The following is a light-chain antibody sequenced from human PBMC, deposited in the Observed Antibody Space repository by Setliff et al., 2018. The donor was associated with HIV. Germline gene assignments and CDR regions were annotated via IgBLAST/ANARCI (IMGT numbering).Light chain of an antibody. CDR2: RDN. V-gene: IGLV1-44*01. CDR3: ATWGDSLPVHYV. CDR1: DSNIGGNT. Sequence: QSVLTQPPSAYGTPGQTVTISCSGSDSNIGGNTVSWYQQLPGTAPKVLIYRDNQRPSGVPDRFSGSKSGTSASLAIGGLQSEDEADYYCATWGDSLPVHYVFGPGTKATVL. J-gene: IGLJ1*01.